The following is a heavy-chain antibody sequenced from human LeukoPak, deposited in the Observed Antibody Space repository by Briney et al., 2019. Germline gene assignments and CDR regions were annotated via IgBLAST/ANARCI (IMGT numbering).Heavy chain of an antibody. CDR3: ARVQRIKYWFDP. J-gene: IGHJ5*02. V-gene: IGHV4-39*07. D-gene: IGHD2-15*01. CDR1: GGSISSSSYY. Sequence: SETLSLTCTVSGGSISSSSYYWGWIRQPPGKGLEWIGSIHYSGSTYYNPSLKSRVTISVDTSKNQFSLKLSSVTAADTAVYYCARVQRIKYWFDPWGQGTLVTVSS. CDR2: IHYSGST.